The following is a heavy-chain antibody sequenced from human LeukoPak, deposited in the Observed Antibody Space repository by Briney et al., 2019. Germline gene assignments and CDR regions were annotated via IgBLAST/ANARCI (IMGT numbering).Heavy chain of an antibody. V-gene: IGHV3-30*03. Sequence: GGSLRLSCAASGFTFSNYGMHWVRQAPGEGLEWVAVISSDGSHKSYADSVKGRFTISRDNSKNTLYLQMNSLRAEDTAVYYCAGMGYYDSSGYYWGQGTLVTVSS. CDR1: GFTFSNYG. J-gene: IGHJ4*02. CDR2: ISSDGSHK. CDR3: AGMGYYDSSGYY. D-gene: IGHD3-22*01.